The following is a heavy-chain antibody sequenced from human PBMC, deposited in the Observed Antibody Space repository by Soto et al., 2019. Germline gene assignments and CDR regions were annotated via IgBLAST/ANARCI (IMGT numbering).Heavy chain of an antibody. Sequence: SETLALTCTVSGGSISSYYWSWIRQPPGKGLELIGYIYYSGSTNYNPSLKSRVTISVDTSKNQFSLKLSSVTAADTAVYYCARLGAQEIDPWGQGTLVTVSS. V-gene: IGHV4-59*08. CDR2: IYYSGST. D-gene: IGHD3-16*01. CDR1: GGSISSYY. CDR3: ARLGAQEIDP. J-gene: IGHJ5*02.